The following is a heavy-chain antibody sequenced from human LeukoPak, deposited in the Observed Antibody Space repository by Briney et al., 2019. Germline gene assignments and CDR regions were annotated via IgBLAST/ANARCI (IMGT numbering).Heavy chain of an antibody. J-gene: IGHJ6*02. CDR2: IYSGGST. CDR3: ARAESGYSYGYIYYYGMDV. D-gene: IGHD5-18*01. CDR1: GFTVSSNY. V-gene: IGHV3-53*01. Sequence: GGSLRLSCAASGFTVSSNYMSWVRQAPGKGLEWVSVIYSGGSTYYADSVKGRFTISRDNPKNTLYLQMNSLRAEDTAVYYCARAESGYSYGYIYYYGMDVWGQGTTVTVSS.